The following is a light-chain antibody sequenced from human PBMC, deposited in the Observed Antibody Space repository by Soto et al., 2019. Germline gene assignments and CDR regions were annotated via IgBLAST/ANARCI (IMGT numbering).Light chain of an antibody. CDR3: QQYNIDPLT. Sequence: DVQMTQSPSSLSASVGDRVTITCRASQDIKDWLAWYQQKPAKAPKSLISAASNLQPGVPSRFSGSGSGTEFTLTITSLQPEDSATYYCQQYNIDPLTFGGGTKVEIK. J-gene: IGKJ4*01. CDR2: AAS. V-gene: IGKV1D-16*01. CDR1: QDIKDW.